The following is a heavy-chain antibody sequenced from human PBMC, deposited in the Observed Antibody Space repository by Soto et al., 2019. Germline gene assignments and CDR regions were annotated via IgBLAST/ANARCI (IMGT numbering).Heavy chain of an antibody. CDR3: AKDNRIALAGVFDY. V-gene: IGHV3-23*01. Sequence: PGGSLRLSWAASGFTFSSYAMSWVRQAPGKGLEWVSAISGSGGSTYYADSVKGRFTISRDNSEHTLYLQMNSLRAEDTAVYYCAKDNRIALAGVFDYWGQGTLVTVSS. J-gene: IGHJ4*02. CDR1: GFTFSSYA. CDR2: ISGSGGST. D-gene: IGHD6-19*01.